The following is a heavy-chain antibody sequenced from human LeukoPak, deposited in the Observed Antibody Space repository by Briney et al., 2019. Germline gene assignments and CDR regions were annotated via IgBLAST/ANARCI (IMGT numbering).Heavy chain of an antibody. Sequence: SETLSLTCTVSGGSISSYYWSWIRQPPGKGLEWIGYIYYSGSTNYNPSLKSRVTISVDTSKNQFSLKLSSVTAADTAVYYCARDMDAPYSSAGGYGMDVWGQGTTVTVSS. D-gene: IGHD6-19*01. V-gene: IGHV4-59*01. CDR2: IYYSGST. J-gene: IGHJ6*02. CDR3: ARDMDAPYSSAGGYGMDV. CDR1: GGSISSYY.